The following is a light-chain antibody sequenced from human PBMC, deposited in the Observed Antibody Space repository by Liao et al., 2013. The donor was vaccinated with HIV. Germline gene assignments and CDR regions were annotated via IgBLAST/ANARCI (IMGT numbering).Light chain of an antibody. J-gene: IGLJ1*01. V-gene: IGLV3-1*01. Sequence: SYEVTQPPSVSVSPGQTASIPCSGDRLGDKYTCWYQQKPGQSPRLLIYQDTKRPSGIPERFSGSNSGNTATLTISGTQAMDEADYFCQAWDSSTLYVFGPGTKVTVL. CDR3: QAWDSSTLYV. CDR2: QDT. CDR1: RLGDKY.